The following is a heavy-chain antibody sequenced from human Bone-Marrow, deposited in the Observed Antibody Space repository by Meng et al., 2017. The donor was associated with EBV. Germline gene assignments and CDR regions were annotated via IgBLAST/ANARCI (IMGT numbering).Heavy chain of an antibody. J-gene: IGHJ4*02. CDR3: AHRRDYSYFDY. CDR2: IDWDDDK. CDR1: GFSLSTPGVG. V-gene: IGHV2-5*02. D-gene: IGHD2-21*01. Sequence: WKSSATPRCKPTHTLTRTCTFSGFSLSTPGVGVGWIRQPPGEALEWLAVIDWDDDKRYSPSLKSRLTITKGTSKQQVVLTMTNMDPVDTATYYCAHRRDYSYFDYWGQGTLVTVSS.